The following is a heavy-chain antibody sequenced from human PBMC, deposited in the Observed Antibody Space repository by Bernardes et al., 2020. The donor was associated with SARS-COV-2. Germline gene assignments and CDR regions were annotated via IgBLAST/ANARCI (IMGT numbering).Heavy chain of an antibody. CDR1: GFSLRPSGMC. J-gene: IGHJ6*02. CDR2: IDWDDDK. Sequence: SGNTLGKPTLTLTLTCPFSGFSLRPSGMCVSWIRQPPGKALEWLARIDWDDDKYYSTSLKTRLTISKDTSKNQVVLTMTNMDPVDTATYYCARIPHRNYYYGMDVWGQGATVTVSS. CDR3: ARIPHRNYYYGMDV. V-gene: IGHV2-70*11.